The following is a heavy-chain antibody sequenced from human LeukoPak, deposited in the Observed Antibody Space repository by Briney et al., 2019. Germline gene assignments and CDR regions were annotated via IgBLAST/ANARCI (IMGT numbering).Heavy chain of an antibody. CDR3: ARGYNLPRITMIVVVISGGFDY. CDR1: GFTFSSYG. V-gene: IGHV3-30*03. D-gene: IGHD3-22*01. J-gene: IGHJ4*02. Sequence: XGSLRLSCAASGFTFSSYGMHWVRQAPGKGLEWVAVISYDGSNKYYADSVEGRFTISRDNSKNTLYLQMNSLRAEDTAVYYCARGYNLPRITMIVVVISGGFDYWGQGTLVTVSS. CDR2: ISYDGSNK.